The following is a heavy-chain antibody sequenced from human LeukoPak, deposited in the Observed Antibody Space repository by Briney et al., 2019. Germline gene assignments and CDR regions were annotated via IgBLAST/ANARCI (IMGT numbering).Heavy chain of an antibody. V-gene: IGHV3-30-3*01. CDR3: ARDVYYDSSGYQDY. J-gene: IGHJ4*02. Sequence: PGRSLRLSCAASGFTFSSYAMHWVRQAPGKGLEWVAVISYDGSNKYYADSVKGRFTISRDNSKNTLYLQMNSLRAEDTAVYYCARDVYYDSSGYQDYWGQETLVTVSS. CDR2: ISYDGSNK. D-gene: IGHD3-22*01. CDR1: GFTFSSYA.